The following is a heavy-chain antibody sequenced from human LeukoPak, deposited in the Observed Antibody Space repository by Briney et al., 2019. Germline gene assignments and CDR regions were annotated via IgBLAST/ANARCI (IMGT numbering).Heavy chain of an antibody. CDR3: ARGGDFGVPAPLGIDAFDI. CDR2: IRSQAYGGTI. Sequence: GGSLRLSCTGSGFTFGHYALAWVRQAPGKGLEWLGFIRSQAYGGTIEYAASVKGRFSISRDNSKSIADLQINSLKTEDTAVYYCARGGDFGVPAPLGIDAFDIWGQGTMVTVSS. J-gene: IGHJ3*02. D-gene: IGHD2-2*01. CDR1: GFTFGHYA. V-gene: IGHV3-49*04.